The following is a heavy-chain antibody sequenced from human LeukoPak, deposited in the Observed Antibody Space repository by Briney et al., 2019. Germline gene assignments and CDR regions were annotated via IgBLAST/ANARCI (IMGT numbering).Heavy chain of an antibody. CDR3: ARDAGGFYYGSGSSHDAFDI. CDR1: GGSISSYY. D-gene: IGHD3-10*01. J-gene: IGHJ3*02. V-gene: IGHV4-59*01. Sequence: SETLSLTCTVSGGSISSYYWSWIRQPPGKGLEWIGYIYYSGSTNYNPSLKSRVTISVDTSKNQFSLKLSSVTAADTAVYYCARDAGGFYYGSGSSHDAFDIWGQGTMVTVSS. CDR2: IYYSGST.